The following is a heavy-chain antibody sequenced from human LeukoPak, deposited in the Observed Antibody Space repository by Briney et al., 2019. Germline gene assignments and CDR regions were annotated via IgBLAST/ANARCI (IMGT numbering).Heavy chain of an antibody. D-gene: IGHD1-1*01. CDR2: INHSGST. J-gene: IGHJ4*02. V-gene: IGHV4-34*01. CDR1: GESFSGYY. CDR3: AVETTPFDY. Sequence: PSETLSLTCAVYGESFSGYYWSWIRQPPGKGLEWIGEINHSGSTNYNPSLKSRVTISVDTSKNQFSLNLRSVTAADTAVYYCAVETTPFDYWGQGTLVTVSS.